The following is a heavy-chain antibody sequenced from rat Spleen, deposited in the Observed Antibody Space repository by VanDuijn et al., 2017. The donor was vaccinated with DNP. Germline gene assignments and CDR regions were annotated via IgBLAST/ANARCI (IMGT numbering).Heavy chain of an antibody. J-gene: IGHJ2*01. CDR3: AKEDVYYGLPHYFDY. V-gene: IGHV5-58*01. CDR2: INTDGGST. D-gene: IGHD1-6*01. CDR1: GFTFSSYW. Sequence: EVQLVETGGGLVQPGRSLKLSCVASGFTFSSYWMYWIRQAPGKGLEWVASINTDGGSTYYPDSVKGRFTISRDNAENTVYLQMNSLRSEDTATYYCAKEDVYYGLPHYFDYWGQGVMVTVSS.